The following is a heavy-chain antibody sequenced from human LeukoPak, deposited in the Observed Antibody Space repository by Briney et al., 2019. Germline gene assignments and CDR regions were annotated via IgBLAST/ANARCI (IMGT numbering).Heavy chain of an antibody. D-gene: IGHD7-27*01. J-gene: IGHJ4*02. V-gene: IGHV4-34*01. CDR2: ISHVGTT. CDR3: AREGPITGDFDY. Sequence: PSETLSLTCAVYGGSFSSYWGWIRQPPGKGLEWIGEISHVGTTKYNPSFKSRVIISVDTSKNQFSLRVTSVTAADTAVYYCAREGPITGDFDYWGQGTLVTVSS. CDR1: GGSFSSY.